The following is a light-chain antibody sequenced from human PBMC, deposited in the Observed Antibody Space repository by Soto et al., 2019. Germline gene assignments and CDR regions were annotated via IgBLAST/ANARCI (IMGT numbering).Light chain of an antibody. CDR1: QDISNY. CDR2: DAS. V-gene: IGKV1-33*01. CDR3: QQYDNLPRYT. Sequence: DLQMTQSPSSLSASVGDRVTITCQASQDISNYLNWYQQKPGKAPKLLIYDASNLETGVPSRFSGRGSGTDFTFTISSLQPEDIATYYCQQYDNLPRYTFGQGTKLEIK. J-gene: IGKJ2*01.